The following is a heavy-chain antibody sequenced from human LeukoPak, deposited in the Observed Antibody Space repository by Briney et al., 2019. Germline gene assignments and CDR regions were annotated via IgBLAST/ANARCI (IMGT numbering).Heavy chain of an antibody. CDR3: ARVSSVAGNWFDP. D-gene: IGHD6-19*01. CDR2: IYYSGST. J-gene: IGHJ5*02. CDR1: GGSISTYY. Sequence: SETLSLTCTVSGGSISTYYWSWIRQPPGQGLEWIGYIYYSGSTNYNPSLKSRVTISVDTSKNQFSLKLSSVTAADTAVYYCARVSSVAGNWFDPWGQGTLVTVSS. V-gene: IGHV4-59*01.